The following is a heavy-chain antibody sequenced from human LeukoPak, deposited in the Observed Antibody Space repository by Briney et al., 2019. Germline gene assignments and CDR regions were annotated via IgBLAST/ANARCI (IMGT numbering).Heavy chain of an antibody. J-gene: IGHJ4*02. CDR1: GFTFDDYG. D-gene: IGHD4-11*01. Sequence: GGSLRLSCAASGFTFDDYGMTWVRQTPGKGLEWVSGINWNGGSTGYADSVKGRFTISRDNVNNSLYLQMNSLRAEDTALYYCAKVASNYDFDYWGQGTLVTVSS. V-gene: IGHV3-20*04. CDR3: AKVASNYDFDY. CDR2: INWNGGST.